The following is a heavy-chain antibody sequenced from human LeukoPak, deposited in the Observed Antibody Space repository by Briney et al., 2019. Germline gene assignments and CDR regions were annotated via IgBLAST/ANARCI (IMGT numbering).Heavy chain of an antibody. V-gene: IGHV4-38-2*02. CDR1: GYSISSGYY. J-gene: IGHJ6*03. CDR2: MYYSGST. CDR3: ASGAYSYYYMDV. D-gene: IGHD1-26*01. Sequence: SETLSLTCTVSGYSISSGYYWGWIRQPPGEGLEWIGSMYYSGSTNYNPSLKSRVTISVDTSKNQFSLKLSSVTAADTAVYYCASGAYSYYYMDVWGKGTTVTISS.